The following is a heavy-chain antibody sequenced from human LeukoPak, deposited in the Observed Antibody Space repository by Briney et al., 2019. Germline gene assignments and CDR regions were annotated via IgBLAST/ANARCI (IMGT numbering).Heavy chain of an antibody. CDR3: ARHAKPLWRFDY. V-gene: IGHV4-59*08. J-gene: IGHJ4*02. Sequence: SETLSLTCTVSGGSIDTFYWSWIRQPPGKGLEWIGYIYSSGSTNYNPSLKSRVTISVDTSKNQFSLKLTSVTAADTALYYCARHAKPLWRFDYWGQGTLVTVSS. CDR1: GGSIDTFY. D-gene: IGHD3-10*01. CDR2: IYSSGST.